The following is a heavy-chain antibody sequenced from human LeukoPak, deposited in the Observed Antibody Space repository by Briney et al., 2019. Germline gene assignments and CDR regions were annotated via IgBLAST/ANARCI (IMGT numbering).Heavy chain of an antibody. D-gene: IGHD5-24*01. J-gene: IGHJ1*01. CDR1: SFIFSNCW. CDR2: INEDGGEK. Sequence: GGSLRLSCVASSFIFSNCWMSWVRQTPGRGLEWVANINEDGGEKHYADSVKGRFTITRDNAKNPLYLQMNSLRAEDTAIYYRTINEHWGQGTLVSVSS. V-gene: IGHV3-7*01. CDR3: TINEH.